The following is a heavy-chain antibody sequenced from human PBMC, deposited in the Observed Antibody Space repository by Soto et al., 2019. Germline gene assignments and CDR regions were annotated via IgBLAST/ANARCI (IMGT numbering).Heavy chain of an antibody. CDR2: ISASGGST. CDR1: GFTFSNSA. CDR3: AKDESTGYFETGNY. D-gene: IGHD3-9*01. J-gene: IGHJ4*02. Sequence: EVQLLESGGGLVLPGGSLRLSCAASGFTFSNSAINWVRQAPGKGLEWVSTISASGGSTYYADSVKGRFTISRDNSKNTLDLQMNSLRAEDTAVYYCAKDESTGYFETGNYWGQGTLVTVSS. V-gene: IGHV3-23*01.